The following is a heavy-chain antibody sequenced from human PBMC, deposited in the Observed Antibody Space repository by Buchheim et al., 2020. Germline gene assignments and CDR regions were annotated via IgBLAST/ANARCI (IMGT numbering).Heavy chain of an antibody. V-gene: IGHV3-30-3*01. CDR2: ISYDGSNK. Sequence: QVQLVESGGGVVQPGRSLRLSCAASGFTFSSYAMHWVRQAPGKGLEWVAVISYDGSNKYYADSVKGRFTISRDNSKNTLYLQMNSLRAEDTAVYYCARDVRIQRWHAYYYYGMDVWGQGTT. J-gene: IGHJ6*02. CDR3: ARDVRIQRWHAYYYYGMDV. CDR1: GFTFSSYA. D-gene: IGHD5-18*01.